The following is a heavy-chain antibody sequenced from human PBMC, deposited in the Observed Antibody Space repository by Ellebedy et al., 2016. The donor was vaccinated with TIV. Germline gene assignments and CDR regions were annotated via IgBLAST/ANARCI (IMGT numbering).Heavy chain of an antibody. CDR1: GFTFSNYW. V-gene: IGHV3-53*01. CDR2: MDAGGNT. Sequence: PGGSLRLSCAASGFTFSNYWMSWARQAPGKGLEWVSIMDAGGNTHYPDPVKGRFTVSRDNSKNTLYLQMNSLRAEDTAVYYCAGGTYWGQGTLVTVSS. CDR3: AGGTY. J-gene: IGHJ4*02.